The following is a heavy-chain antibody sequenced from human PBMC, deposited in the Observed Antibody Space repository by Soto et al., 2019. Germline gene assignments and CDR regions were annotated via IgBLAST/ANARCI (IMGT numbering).Heavy chain of an antibody. D-gene: IGHD1-26*01. V-gene: IGHV3-33*01. Sequence: QVQLVESGGGVVQPGRSLRLSCAASGFIFNTYGMHWVRQAPGKGLEWVAVIYYDGRNKYYADSVKGRFTISRDTSMNTLNLQMNSLRVEDTAVYYCARNLGELWPSVGGYWGQGTLVTVSS. CDR1: GFIFNTYG. CDR2: IYYDGRNK. CDR3: ARNLGELWPSVGGY. J-gene: IGHJ4*02.